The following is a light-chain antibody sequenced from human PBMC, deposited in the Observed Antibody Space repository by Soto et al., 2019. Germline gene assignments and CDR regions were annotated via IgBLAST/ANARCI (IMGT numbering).Light chain of an antibody. V-gene: IGLV1-51*01. CDR1: SSNIGDNS. Sequence: QSVLTQPPSMSAAPGQMVAISCSGTSSNIGDNSVSWYQHFPGTAPKVLIYDNNRRPSGIPDRFSGSKSGTSATLTIIGLQIGDEADYYCATWDSALSAGVFGGGTKVTVL. CDR2: DNN. CDR3: ATWDSALSAGV. J-gene: IGLJ3*02.